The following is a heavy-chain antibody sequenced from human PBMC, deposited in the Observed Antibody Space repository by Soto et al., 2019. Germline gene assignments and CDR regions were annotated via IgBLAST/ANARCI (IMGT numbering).Heavy chain of an antibody. CDR1: GGSIISGDYY. D-gene: IGHD3-10*01. CDR3: ARAQGSGFLVS. CDR2: IYYSGST. Sequence: SETLSLTCTVSGGSIISGDYYWSWIRQPPGKGLEWIGYIYYSGSTYYNPSLKSRVTISVDTSKNQFSLKLSSVTAADTAVYYGARAQGSGFLVSWGQGTLVTVSS. J-gene: IGHJ4*02. V-gene: IGHV4-30-4*01.